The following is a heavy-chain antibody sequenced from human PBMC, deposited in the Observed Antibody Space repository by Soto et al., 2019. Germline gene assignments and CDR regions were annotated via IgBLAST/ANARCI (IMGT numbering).Heavy chain of an antibody. CDR3: TRKVRDYNFDY. D-gene: IGHD4-17*01. V-gene: IGHV1-2*02. J-gene: IGHJ4*02. Sequence: QVQLAQSGAEVKKPGASVKVSCKASGYTFSDYYMHWVRQAPGQGLEWMGWLTPDSGGTKYTQKFQGRVTMTRDTSISTAYMELSGLRSDDTAVYYCTRKVRDYNFDYWGQGTLVTVSS. CDR2: LTPDSGGT. CDR1: GYTFSDYY.